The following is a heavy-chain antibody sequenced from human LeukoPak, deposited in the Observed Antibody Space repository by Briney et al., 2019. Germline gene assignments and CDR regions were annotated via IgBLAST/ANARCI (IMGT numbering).Heavy chain of an antibody. CDR1: GFTFSSYS. D-gene: IGHD3-10*01. CDR3: ARGAMVRGVIMGPFDY. J-gene: IGHJ4*02. V-gene: IGHV3-21*01. Sequence: GGSLRLSCAASGFTFSSYSMNWVRQAPGKGLDWVSSISSSSSYIYYADSVKGRFTISRDNAKNSLYLQMNSLRAEDTAVYYCARGAMVRGVIMGPFDYWGQGTLVTVSS. CDR2: ISSSSSYI.